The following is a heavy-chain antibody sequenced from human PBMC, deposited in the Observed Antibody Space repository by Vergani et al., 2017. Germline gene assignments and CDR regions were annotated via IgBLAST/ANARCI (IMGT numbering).Heavy chain of an antibody. CDR2: ISSNGGST. D-gene: IGHD6-19*01. Sequence: EVQLLESGGGLVQPGGSLRLSCAASGFTFSSYAMHWVRQAPGKGLEYVSAISSNGGSTYYADSVKGRFTISRDNSKNTLYLQMSSLRAEDTAVYYCVKTYSSGWIDYWGQGTLVTVSS. CDR3: VKTYSSGWIDY. J-gene: IGHJ4*02. V-gene: IGHV3-64D*06. CDR1: GFTFSSYA.